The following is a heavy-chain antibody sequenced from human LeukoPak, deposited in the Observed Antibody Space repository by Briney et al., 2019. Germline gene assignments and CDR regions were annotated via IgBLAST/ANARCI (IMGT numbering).Heavy chain of an antibody. CDR3: ARRGAGSIAALARGFDP. CDR1: GGSFSGYY. Sequence: SETLSLTCAVYGGSFSGYYWSWIRQPPGKGLEWIGEINHSGSTNYNPSLKSRVTISVDTSKNQFSLKLSSVTAADTAVYYCARRGAGSIAALARGFDPWGQGTLVTVSS. J-gene: IGHJ5*02. D-gene: IGHD6-6*01. CDR2: INHSGST. V-gene: IGHV4-34*01.